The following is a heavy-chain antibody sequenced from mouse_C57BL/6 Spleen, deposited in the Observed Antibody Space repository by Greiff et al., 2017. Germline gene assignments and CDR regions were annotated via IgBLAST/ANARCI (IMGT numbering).Heavy chain of an antibody. Sequence: EVKVVESGPELVKPGASVKISCKASGYSFTGYYMNWVKQSPEKSLEWIGEINPSTGGTTYNQKFKAKATLTVDKSSSTAYMQLKSLTSEDSAVYYCARRDYGSSWAMDYWGQGTSVTVSS. D-gene: IGHD1-1*01. CDR3: ARRDYGSSWAMDY. CDR1: GYSFTGYY. J-gene: IGHJ4*01. CDR2: INPSTGGT. V-gene: IGHV1-42*01.